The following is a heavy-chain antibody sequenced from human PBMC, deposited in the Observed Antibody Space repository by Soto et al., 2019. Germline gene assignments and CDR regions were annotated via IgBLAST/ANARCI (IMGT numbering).Heavy chain of an antibody. V-gene: IGHV1-2*02. Sequence: QELLVQSGAEVKKPGASLKVSCKASGYTFTDYYIHWVRQAPGQGLEWVGWINPDSGGTNLAQRFQGRVTMTSDTSINTAYMELSSLRSDDTAVYYCAIRTGQLAIISEFDGDWFFEVWGRGTLVTVSS. CDR1: GYTFTDYY. D-gene: IGHD2-2*01. CDR2: INPDSGGT. J-gene: IGHJ2*01. CDR3: AIRTGQLAIISEFDGDWFFEV.